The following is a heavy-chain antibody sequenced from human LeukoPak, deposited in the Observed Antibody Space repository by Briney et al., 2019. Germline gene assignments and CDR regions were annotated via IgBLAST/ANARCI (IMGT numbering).Heavy chain of an antibody. J-gene: IGHJ4*02. V-gene: IGHV3-23*01. D-gene: IGHD2-15*01. CDR1: GLTFSDYA. Sequence: GGSLSLSCAASGLTFSDYAMSWFRQAPGKGLEWVSGITSGFTPLYADSVKGRFTISRDNSKNTFHLQLNGLRAEDTAVYYCAKDYSDSRVADVFLEYWGQGTLVTVSS. CDR2: ITSGFTP. CDR3: AKDYSDSRVADVFLEY.